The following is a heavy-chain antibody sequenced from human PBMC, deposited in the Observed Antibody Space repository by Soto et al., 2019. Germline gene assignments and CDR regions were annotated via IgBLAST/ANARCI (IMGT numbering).Heavy chain of an antibody. D-gene: IGHD6-6*01. V-gene: IGHV4-39*01. CDR2: IYYSGYT. J-gene: IGHJ6*02. CDR3: ATHNGPLVVRYYYDMDV. CDR1: GGSISSSSYY. Sequence: QLQLQESGPGLVKPSETLSLTCTVSGGSISSSSYYWGWIRQPPGKGLEWIGGIYYSGYTYYHPXLKSTVTICVAXSXNAXSLKRRAVTGADTAVYYSATHNGPLVVRYYYDMDVWGHRTTVTVSS.